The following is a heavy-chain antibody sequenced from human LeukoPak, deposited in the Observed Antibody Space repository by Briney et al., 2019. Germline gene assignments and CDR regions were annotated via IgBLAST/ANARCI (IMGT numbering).Heavy chain of an antibody. V-gene: IGHV3-30*02. D-gene: IGHD4-17*01. Sequence: PGGSLRLSCAASGFTFSSYGMHGVRQAPGKGLEWVAFIRYDGSNKYYADSVKGRFTISRDNSKNTLYLQMNSLRAEDTAVYYCAKVPTTVTFYYYYGMDVWGQGTTVTVSS. J-gene: IGHJ6*02. CDR3: AKVPTTVTFYYYYGMDV. CDR1: GFTFSSYG. CDR2: IRYDGSNK.